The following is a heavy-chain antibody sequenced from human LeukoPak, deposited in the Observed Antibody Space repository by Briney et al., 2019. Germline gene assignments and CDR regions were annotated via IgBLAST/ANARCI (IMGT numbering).Heavy chain of an antibody. CDR3: AKSRYYYDSSGYGY. CDR1: GFTFSSYG. J-gene: IGHJ4*02. V-gene: IGHV3-30*18. Sequence: GGSLRLSCAASGFTFSSYGMHWVRQAPGKGLEWVAVISYDGSNKYYADSVKGRFTISRDNSKNTLYLQMNSLRAEDTAVYYCAKSRYYYDSSGYGYWGQGTLVTVSS. CDR2: ISYDGSNK. D-gene: IGHD3-22*01.